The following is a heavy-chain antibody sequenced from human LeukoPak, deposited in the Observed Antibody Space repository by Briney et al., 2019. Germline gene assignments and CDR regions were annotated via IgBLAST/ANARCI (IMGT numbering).Heavy chain of an antibody. CDR2: IWYDGSNK. D-gene: IGHD3-10*01. CDR1: GFTFSSYG. J-gene: IGHJ5*02. Sequence: PGRSLRLSCAASGFTFSSYGMHWVRQAPGKGLEWVAVIWYDGSNKYYADSVKGRFTISRGNSKNTLYLQMNSLRAEDTAVYYCAKDYYGSGATPEAWGQGTLVTVSS. V-gene: IGHV3-33*06. CDR3: AKDYYGSGATPEA.